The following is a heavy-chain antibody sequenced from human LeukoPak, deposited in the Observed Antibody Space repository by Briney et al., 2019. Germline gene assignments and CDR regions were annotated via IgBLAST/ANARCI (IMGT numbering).Heavy chain of an antibody. CDR2: ISAYNGNT. D-gene: IGHD6-19*01. Sequence: PGASVNVSCTASGYTFTSYGISWVRQAPGQGLEWMGWISAYNGNTNYAQKLQGRVTMTTDTSTSTAYMELRSLRSDDTAVYYCARDISRDSSGWYFSYFDYWGQGTLVTVSS. J-gene: IGHJ4*02. CDR3: ARDISRDSSGWYFSYFDY. V-gene: IGHV1-18*01. CDR1: GYTFTSYG.